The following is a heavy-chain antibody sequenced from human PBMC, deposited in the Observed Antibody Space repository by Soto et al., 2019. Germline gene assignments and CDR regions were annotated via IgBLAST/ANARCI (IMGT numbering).Heavy chain of an antibody. CDR1: GYSFTSYW. CDR2: IYPGDSDT. CDR3: ARHEAPSGSHFDP. D-gene: IGHD1-26*01. J-gene: IGHJ5*02. V-gene: IGHV5-51*01. Sequence: GESLKISCKGSGYSFTSYWIGWVRQMPGKGLEWRGIIYPGDSDTRYSPSCQGQVTISADKSIGTAYLQWSSLKASDTAMYYCARHEAPSGSHFDPWGQGTLVTVSS.